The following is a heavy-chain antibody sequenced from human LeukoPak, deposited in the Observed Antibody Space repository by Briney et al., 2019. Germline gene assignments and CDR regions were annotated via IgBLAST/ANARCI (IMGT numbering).Heavy chain of an antibody. CDR3: ATAGAFYLQN. D-gene: IGHD1-1*01. V-gene: IGHV3-74*01. J-gene: IGHJ1*01. CDR1: GFTFSSTW. CDR2: IDGDARTI. Sequence: GGSLRLSCAASGFTFSSTWVHWVRQAPGQGLVWVSRIDGDARTIDYAHSVKGRFIISRDNAKNTLYLQMNSLRPEDMAVYYCATAGAFYLQNWGQGTLVTVSS.